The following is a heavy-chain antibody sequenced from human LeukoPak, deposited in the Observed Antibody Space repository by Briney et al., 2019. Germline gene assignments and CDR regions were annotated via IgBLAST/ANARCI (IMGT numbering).Heavy chain of an antibody. CDR1: GFTFTNYA. V-gene: IGHV3-23*01. D-gene: IGHD3-9*01. J-gene: IGHJ4*02. CDR2: VSGRDDST. Sequence: GGPLRLSCAASGFTFTNYAMYWVRQAPGRGLEWVSAVSGRDDSTYYADSVKGRFTISRDTSKNTLYLQMNSLRAEDTAVYYCAKWGDYDILTGYYDPDYWGQGTLVTVSS. CDR3: AKWGDYDILTGYYDPDY.